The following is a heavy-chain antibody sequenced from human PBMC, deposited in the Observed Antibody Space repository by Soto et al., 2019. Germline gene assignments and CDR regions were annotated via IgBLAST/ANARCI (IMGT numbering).Heavy chain of an antibody. V-gene: IGHV5-51*01. D-gene: IGHD5-18*01. CDR1: VYSFTSYW. Sequence: LGESLKISCKGSVYSFTSYWIDWVRQMPGKGLEWMGIIYPGDSDTRYSPSFQGQVTISADKSISTAYLQWSSLKASDTAMYYCARLAGYSYGFVDYWGQGTLVTVSS. CDR2: IYPGDSDT. J-gene: IGHJ4*02. CDR3: ARLAGYSYGFVDY.